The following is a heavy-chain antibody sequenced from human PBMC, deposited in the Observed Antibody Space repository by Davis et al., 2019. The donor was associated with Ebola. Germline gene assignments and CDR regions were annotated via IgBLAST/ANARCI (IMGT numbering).Heavy chain of an antibody. J-gene: IGHJ4*02. CDR3: ASGSGSSDY. Sequence: AASVKVSCKASGYSFTDDGISWVRQAPGQGLEWMGWISGYNGNTNYAQRFQGRVTMTTDTSTSTAYMELRSLTSDDTAVYYCASGSGSSDYWGQGTLVTVSS. D-gene: IGHD3-10*01. CDR2: ISGYNGNT. CDR1: GYSFTDDG. V-gene: IGHV1-18*01.